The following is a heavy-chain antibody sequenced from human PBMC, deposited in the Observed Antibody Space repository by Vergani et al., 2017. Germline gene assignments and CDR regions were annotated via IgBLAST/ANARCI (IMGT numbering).Heavy chain of an antibody. CDR2: MNPNSGTT. V-gene: IGHV1-8*01. CDR1: GYSFSSYD. D-gene: IGHD3-22*01. Sequence: QVQLVQSGAEVKKPGASVKVSCRASGYSFSSYDISWVRQATGQGLEWMGWMNPNSGTTGYAQKFQGRVTMTRNTSINTAYMELSSLRPEDTALYYCAIVTDYYDSSGYYLDYWGQGTLVTVSS. CDR3: AIVTDYYDSSGYYLDY. J-gene: IGHJ4*02.